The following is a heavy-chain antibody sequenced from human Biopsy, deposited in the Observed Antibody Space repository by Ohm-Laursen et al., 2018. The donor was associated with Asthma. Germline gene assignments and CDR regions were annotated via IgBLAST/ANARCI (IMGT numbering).Heavy chain of an antibody. Sequence: SVKVSCKSLGGTFNTYVIGWVRQAPGQGLEWMGGINSVFGTTTYPQKFQDRVTITADDSTSTVYMELSSLRSEDTAVYYCALKAGSCISMTFYSLDFWGQGTLVTVSS. D-gene: IGHD2/OR15-2a*01. CDR3: ALKAGSCISMTFYSLDF. CDR1: GGTFNTYV. CDR2: INSVFGTT. V-gene: IGHV1-69*13. J-gene: IGHJ4*02.